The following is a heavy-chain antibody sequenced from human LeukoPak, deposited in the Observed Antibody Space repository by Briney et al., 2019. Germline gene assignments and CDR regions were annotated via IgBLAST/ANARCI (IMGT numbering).Heavy chain of an antibody. J-gene: IGHJ4*02. Sequence: GGSLRLSCAASGFTFSSYWMHWVRQAPGKGLVWVSRINSDGSSTSYADSVKGRFTISRDNAKNTLYLQMRSLRAEDTAVYYCARDYYGDAYFDSWGQGTLVTVSS. CDR3: ARDYYGDAYFDS. CDR1: GFTFSSYW. D-gene: IGHD4-17*01. CDR2: INSDGSST. V-gene: IGHV3-74*01.